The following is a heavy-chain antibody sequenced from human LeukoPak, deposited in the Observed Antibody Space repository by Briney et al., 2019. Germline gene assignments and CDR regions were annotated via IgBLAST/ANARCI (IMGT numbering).Heavy chain of an antibody. CDR2: INQDGSGI. CDR1: GFTFSSYW. D-gene: IGHD4-17*01. J-gene: IGHJ4*02. CDR3: ARVPTAEYFDY. V-gene: IGHV3-7*01. Sequence: GGSLRLSCAASGFTFSSYWMSWVRQAPGKGLEWVANINQDGSGIYYVDSVKGRFTISRDNAKNSLYLQMNSLRAEDTAVYYCARVPTAEYFDYWGQGTLITVSS.